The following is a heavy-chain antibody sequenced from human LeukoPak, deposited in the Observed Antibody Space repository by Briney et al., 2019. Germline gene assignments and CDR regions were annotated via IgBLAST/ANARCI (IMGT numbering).Heavy chain of an antibody. CDR3: ARVIFGGVTPGWFDP. CDR2: IYTSGST. Sequence: SETLSLTCTVSGGSISSGSYYWNWIRQPAGKGLEWIGHIYTSGSTNYNLSLKSRVTISVDTSKNQFSLKLSSVTAADTAIYYCARVIFGGVTPGWFDPWGQGTLVTVSS. D-gene: IGHD3/OR15-3a*01. J-gene: IGHJ5*02. V-gene: IGHV4-61*09. CDR1: GGSISSGSYY.